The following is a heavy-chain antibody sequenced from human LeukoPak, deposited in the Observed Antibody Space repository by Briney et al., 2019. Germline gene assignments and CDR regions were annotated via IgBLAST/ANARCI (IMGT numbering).Heavy chain of an antibody. CDR1: GFTFSIYA. D-gene: IGHD3-10*01. Sequence: GGSLRLSCAASGFTFSIYAMSWVRQAPGKGLEWVSGISGSGGRTYYADSVKGRFTISRDNFKNTLYLQMNSLRAEDTAVYFCAKGTFYYASGSYCMDVWGKGTTVTVFS. CDR3: AKGTFYYASGSYCMDV. V-gene: IGHV3-23*01. CDR2: ISGSGGRT. J-gene: IGHJ6*04.